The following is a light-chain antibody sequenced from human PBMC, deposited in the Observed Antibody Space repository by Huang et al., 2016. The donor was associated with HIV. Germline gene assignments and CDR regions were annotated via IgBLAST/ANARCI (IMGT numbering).Light chain of an antibody. CDR1: QNITNNL. Sequence: EIVFTQSPGTLSLSPGERAALSCRASQNITNNLLAWYQQKSGQAPRLLISGASSRAIGIPDRFSGSGSGTDFTLIISRLEPQDSAVFYCQQYLTSPLTFGGGTNVEI. CDR2: GAS. V-gene: IGKV3-20*01. J-gene: IGKJ4*01. CDR3: QQYLTSPLT.